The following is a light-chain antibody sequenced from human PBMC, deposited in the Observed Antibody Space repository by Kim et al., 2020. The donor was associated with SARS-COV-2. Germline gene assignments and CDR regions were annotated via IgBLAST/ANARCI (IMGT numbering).Light chain of an antibody. J-gene: IGKJ1*01. CDR2: AAS. V-gene: IGKV3-20*01. CDR3: QQYGSSPWT. Sequence: EIVLTQSPGTLSLSPGERATLSCRASQSVSSSYLAWCQQKPGQAPRLLIYAASSRATGIPDRFSGSGSGTDFTLTISRLEPEDFALYYCQQYGSSPWTFGQGTKVDIK. CDR1: QSVSSSY.